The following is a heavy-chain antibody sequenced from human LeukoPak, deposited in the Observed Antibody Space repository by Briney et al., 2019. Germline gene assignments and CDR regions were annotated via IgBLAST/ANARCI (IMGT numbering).Heavy chain of an antibody. D-gene: IGHD4-23*01. Sequence: GGSLRLSCAASGFTVSSNYMSWVRQAPGKGLEWVSVIYSGGSTYYGDSVKGRFTISRDNSKNTLYLQMNSLRAEDTAVYYCARAGGNYYYDYWGQGTLVTVSS. CDR1: GFTVSSNY. CDR2: IYSGGST. J-gene: IGHJ4*02. CDR3: ARAGGNYYYDY. V-gene: IGHV3-53*01.